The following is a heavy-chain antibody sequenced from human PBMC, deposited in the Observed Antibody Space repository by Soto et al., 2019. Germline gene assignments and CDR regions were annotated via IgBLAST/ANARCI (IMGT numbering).Heavy chain of an antibody. J-gene: IGHJ4*02. Sequence: LSLTCTVSGGTITSYYWSWIRQPAGKGLEWIGRIYSSGSTNYNPSLNSRVIMSVDTSQNQFSLNLSSVTAADTAKYYCARENILTAAASKRDFDCWGQGTLVTVSS. CDR2: IYSSGST. CDR3: ARENILTAAASKRDFDC. D-gene: IGHD6-13*01. CDR1: GGTITSYY. V-gene: IGHV4-4*07.